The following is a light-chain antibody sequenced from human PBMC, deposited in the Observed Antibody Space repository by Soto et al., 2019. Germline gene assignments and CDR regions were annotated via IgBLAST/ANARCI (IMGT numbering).Light chain of an antibody. CDR2: GAS. V-gene: IGKV3-15*01. CDR1: QSVSSN. Sequence: EMVMTQSPATLSVSPGERATLSCRASQSVSSNLAWYQQKPGQAPRLLIYGASTRATGVPARFSGSGSGTEFTVTISSLQSEDLAVYHCQHYNSWPRTFGQGTKVESK. CDR3: QHYNSWPRT. J-gene: IGKJ1*01.